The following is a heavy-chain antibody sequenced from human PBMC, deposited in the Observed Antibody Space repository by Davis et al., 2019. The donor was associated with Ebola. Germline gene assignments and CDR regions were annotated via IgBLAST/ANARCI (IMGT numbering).Heavy chain of an antibody. D-gene: IGHD3-16*01. CDR2: ISSSSSTI. V-gene: IGHV3-48*04. CDR1: GFTFSSYS. Sequence: GESLKISCAASGFTFSSYSMNWVRQAPGKGLEWVSYISSSSSTIYYADSVKGRFTISRDNAKNTLYLQMNSLRAEDTAVYYCAKGEARWGSHWFDPWGQGTLVTVSS. J-gene: IGHJ5*02. CDR3: AKGEARWGSHWFDP.